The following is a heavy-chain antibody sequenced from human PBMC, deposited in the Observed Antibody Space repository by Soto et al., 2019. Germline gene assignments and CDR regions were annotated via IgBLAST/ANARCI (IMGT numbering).Heavy chain of an antibody. D-gene: IGHD3-22*01. V-gene: IGHV4-34*01. Sequence: SRISKQPGKGLEWIGEINHSGSTNYNPSLKSRVTISVDTSKNQFSLKLSSVTAADTAVYYCARGRNYYDSSGYYGYWGQGTLGTVPS. CDR2: INHSGST. J-gene: IGHJ4*02. CDR3: ARGRNYYDSSGYYGY.